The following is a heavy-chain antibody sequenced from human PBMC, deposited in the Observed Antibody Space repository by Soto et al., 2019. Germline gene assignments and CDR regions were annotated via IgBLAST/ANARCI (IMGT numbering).Heavy chain of an antibody. D-gene: IGHD1-7*01. CDR1: GGSLTRNNW. V-gene: IGHV4-4*02. Sequence: SETLSLTCAVSGGSLTRNNWWTWVRPPPGQGLEWIGEIYRTGSTNYNPSLKSRVTISLDKSENQFSLKVTSLTAADTAVYYCASRDPGTSVDYWGQGTLVTVSS. CDR3: ASRDPGTSVDY. CDR2: IYRTGST. J-gene: IGHJ4*02.